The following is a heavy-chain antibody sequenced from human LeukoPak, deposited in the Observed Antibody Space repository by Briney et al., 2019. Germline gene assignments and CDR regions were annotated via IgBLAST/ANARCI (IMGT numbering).Heavy chain of an antibody. CDR1: GYSFTSYW. Sequence: GESLKISCKGSGYSFTSYWIGWVRQMPGKGLEWMGIIYPGDSDTRYSPSFQGQVTISADKSISTAYLQWSSLEASDTAMYYCASKPKYCSSTSCSGFDPWGQGTLVTVSS. CDR2: IYPGDSDT. CDR3: ASKPKYCSSTSCSGFDP. V-gene: IGHV5-51*01. J-gene: IGHJ5*02. D-gene: IGHD2-2*01.